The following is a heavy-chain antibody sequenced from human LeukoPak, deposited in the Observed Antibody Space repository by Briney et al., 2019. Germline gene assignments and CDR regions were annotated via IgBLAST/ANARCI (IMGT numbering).Heavy chain of an antibody. CDR3: ARITVTGNWFAP. CDR2: IYYSGST. J-gene: IGHJ5*02. Sequence: SETLSLTCTVSGGSISSGGYYWSWIRQHPGEGLEWIGYIYYSGSTYYNPSLKSRVTISVDTSKNQFSLKLSSVTAADTAVYYCARITVTGNWFAPWGQGTLVTVSS. D-gene: IGHD4-11*01. V-gene: IGHV4-31*03. CDR1: GGSISSGGYY.